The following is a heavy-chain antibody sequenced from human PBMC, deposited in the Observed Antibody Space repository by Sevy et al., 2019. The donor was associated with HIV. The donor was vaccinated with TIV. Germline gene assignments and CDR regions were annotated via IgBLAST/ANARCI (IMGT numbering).Heavy chain of an antibody. CDR2: ISSSSYYI. CDR1: GFTFSDYS. D-gene: IGHD2-2*01. Sequence: GGSLRLSCAASGFTFSDYSVNWVRQAPGKGLEWVSSISSSSYYIYYADSVNGRFTISRDNAKNSQYLQMNSLRAEDTAVYYCARGGCISTRCYLFDYWGLGTLVTVSS. CDR3: ARGGCISTRCYLFDY. V-gene: IGHV3-21*01. J-gene: IGHJ4*02.